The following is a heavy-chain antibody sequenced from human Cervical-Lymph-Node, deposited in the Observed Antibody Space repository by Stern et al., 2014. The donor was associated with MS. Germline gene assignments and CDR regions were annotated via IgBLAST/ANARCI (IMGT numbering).Heavy chain of an antibody. J-gene: IGHJ4*02. CDR3: AKDVGGLLLSYDY. CDR2: ISGSGCST. Sequence: VQLVESGGGLVQPGGSLRLSCAASGFTFSSYAMSWVRQAPGKGLEWVSAISGSGCSTYDADSVKGRFTISRDNSKNTLYLQMNSLRAEDTAVYYCAKDVGGLLLSYDYWGQGTLVTVSS. D-gene: IGHD2-15*01. CDR1: GFTFSSYA. V-gene: IGHV3-23*04.